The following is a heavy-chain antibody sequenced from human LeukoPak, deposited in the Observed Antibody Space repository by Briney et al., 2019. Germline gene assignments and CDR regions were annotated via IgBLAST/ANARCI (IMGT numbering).Heavy chain of an antibody. CDR2: INPSGGST. CDR1: GYTFTSYH. J-gene: IGHJ4*03. V-gene: IGHV1-46*01. D-gene: IGHD2-21*01. Sequence: ASVKVSCKASGYTFTSYHLHWVRPAPGHGLEWLAIINPSGGSTSYAQNFQGRVTMTRDTSTSTVYMELSSLRSEDTAVYYCARADLFAFGYWGHGIPVTVSS. CDR3: ARADLFAFGY.